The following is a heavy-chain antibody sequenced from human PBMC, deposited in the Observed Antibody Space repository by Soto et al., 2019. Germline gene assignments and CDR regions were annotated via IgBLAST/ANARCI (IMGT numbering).Heavy chain of an antibody. Sequence: PGESLKISCKTSGYSFRSYRIGWVRQMPGKGLEWMAIIYPGDSNTRYSPSFQGQVTISADKSISTAFLQWSSLKAADSAMYYCARHLHSDSVHITPVSPDYWGQGTLVTVSS. CDR3: ARHLHSDSVHITPVSPDY. D-gene: IGHD4-4*01. V-gene: IGHV5-51*01. CDR2: IYPGDSNT. CDR1: GYSFRSYR. J-gene: IGHJ4*02.